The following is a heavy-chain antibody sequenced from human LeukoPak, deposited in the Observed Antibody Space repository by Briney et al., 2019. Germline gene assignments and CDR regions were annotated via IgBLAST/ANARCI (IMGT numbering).Heavy chain of an antibody. CDR3: ARPYCTNGVCYHEWGDAFDI. Sequence: SETLSLTCTVSGGSISSSSYSWGWIRQPPGKGLEWIGSIYYSGRTYYHPSLKSRVTISVDTSKNQFSLKLSSVTAADTAVYYCARPYCTNGVCYHEWGDAFDIWGQGTMVTVSS. D-gene: IGHD2-8*01. CDR2: IYYSGRT. CDR1: GGSISSSSYS. V-gene: IGHV4-39*01. J-gene: IGHJ3*02.